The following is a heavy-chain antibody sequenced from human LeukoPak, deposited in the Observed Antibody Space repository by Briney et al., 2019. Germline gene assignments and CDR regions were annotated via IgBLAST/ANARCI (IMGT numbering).Heavy chain of an antibody. J-gene: IGHJ6*03. CDR3: ARLRDTAMVYYYYMDV. V-gene: IGHV3-20*04. CDR2: INWNGGST. D-gene: IGHD5-18*01. CDR1: GFTFDDYG. Sequence: RPGGSLRLSCAASGFTFDDYGMSWVRQAPGKGLEWVSGINWNGGSTGYADSVNGRFTISRDNAKNSLYLQMNSLRAEDTALYYCARLRDTAMVYYYYMDVWGKGTTVTVSS.